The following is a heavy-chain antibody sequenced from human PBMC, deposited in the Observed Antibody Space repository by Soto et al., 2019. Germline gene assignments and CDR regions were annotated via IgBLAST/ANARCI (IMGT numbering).Heavy chain of an antibody. V-gene: IGHV3-48*03. CDR3: ARDVRRDGYNAR. Sequence: GSLRLSCAASGFTFSSYEMNWVRQAPGKGLEWVSYISSSGSTIYYADSVKGRFTISRDDAKNSLYLQMNSLRAEDTAVYYCARDVRRDGYNARWGQGTLVTVSS. CDR1: GFTFSSYE. D-gene: IGHD5-12*01. J-gene: IGHJ4*02. CDR2: ISSSGSTI.